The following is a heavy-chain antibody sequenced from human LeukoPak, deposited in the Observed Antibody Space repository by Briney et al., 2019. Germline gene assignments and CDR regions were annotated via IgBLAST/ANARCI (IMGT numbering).Heavy chain of an antibody. CDR1: GFTFSSYA. J-gene: IGHJ4*02. D-gene: IGHD5-12*01. V-gene: IGHV3-23*01. Sequence: GGSLRLSCAASGFTFSSYAMYWVRQAPGRGLEWASAIPGSGDSTYYADSVKGRFAISRDNSNNMLYLQMNSLRAEDTAVYYCAKRATMSGATYYFDYWGQGTLVTVSS. CDR2: IPGSGDST. CDR3: AKRATMSGATYYFDY.